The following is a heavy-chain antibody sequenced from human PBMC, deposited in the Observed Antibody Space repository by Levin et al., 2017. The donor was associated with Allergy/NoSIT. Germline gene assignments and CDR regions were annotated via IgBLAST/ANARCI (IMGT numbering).Heavy chain of an antibody. CDR3: STQLSFGGLLLLF. Sequence: GESLKISCVASGFTFGLASMNWVRQAPGKGLEWVGHIRSQANGETSDYAAPVKGRFTISRDDSKSTVYLQMNSLKTEGAAVYYCSTQLSFGGLLLLFWCQGPLVPGSS. V-gene: IGHV3-15*01. CDR1: GFTFGLAS. D-gene: IGHD3-10*01. J-gene: IGHJ4*02. CDR2: IRSQANGETS.